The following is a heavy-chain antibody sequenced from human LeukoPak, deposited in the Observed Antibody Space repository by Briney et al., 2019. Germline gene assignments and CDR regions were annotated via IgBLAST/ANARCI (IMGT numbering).Heavy chain of an antibody. CDR2: IYYSGST. CDR3: ARDGSSGWYYFDY. V-gene: IGHV4-59*01. Sequence: PSETLSLTCTVSGGSISSYYWSWIRQPPGKGLEWIGYIYYSGSTNYNPSLESRVTISIDTSKSQFSLKLSSVTAADTAVYYCARDGSSGWYYFDYWGQGALITVSS. CDR1: GGSISSYY. D-gene: IGHD6-19*01. J-gene: IGHJ4*02.